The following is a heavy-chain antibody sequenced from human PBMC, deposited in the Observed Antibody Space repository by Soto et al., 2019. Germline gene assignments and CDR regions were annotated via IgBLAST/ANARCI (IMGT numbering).Heavy chain of an antibody. V-gene: IGHV1-69*02. CDR3: ASHLNSNYDFWSGYPYYYYYMDV. Sequence: SVKVSCKASGGTFSSYTISWVRQAPGQGLEWMGRIIPILGIANYAQKFQGRVTITADKSTSTAYMELSSLRSEDTAVYYCASHLNSNYDFWSGYPYYYYYMDVWGKGTTVTVSS. CDR2: IIPILGIA. J-gene: IGHJ6*03. D-gene: IGHD3-3*01. CDR1: GGTFSSYT.